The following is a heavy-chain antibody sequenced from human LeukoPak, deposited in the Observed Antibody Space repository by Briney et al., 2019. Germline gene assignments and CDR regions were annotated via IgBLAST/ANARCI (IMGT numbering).Heavy chain of an antibody. D-gene: IGHD2-2*01. CDR3: ARERYCSSTSCLFRYYYYMDV. CDR2: ISSSGSTI. Sequence: PGGSLRLSCAASGFTFSDYYMSWIRQAPGKGLEWVSYISSSGSTIYYADSVKGRFTISRDNAKNSLYLQMNSLRAEDTAVYYCARERYCSSTSCLFRYYYYMDVWGKGTTVTVSS. J-gene: IGHJ6*03. V-gene: IGHV3-11*01. CDR1: GFTFSDYY.